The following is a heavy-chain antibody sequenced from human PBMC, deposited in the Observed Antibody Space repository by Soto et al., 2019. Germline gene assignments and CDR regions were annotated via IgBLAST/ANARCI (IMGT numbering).Heavy chain of an antibody. D-gene: IGHD3-22*01. Sequence: ASVKVSCKASGFTFTSSAVQWVRQARGQRLEWIGWIVVGSGNTNYAQKFQERVTITRDTSASTAYMELSSLRSEDTAVYYCARGEHYYDTSGLRFYYYGMDVWGQGTTVTVSS. CDR1: GFTFTSSA. J-gene: IGHJ6*02. V-gene: IGHV1-58*01. CDR2: IVVGSGNT. CDR3: ARGEHYYDTSGLRFYYYGMDV.